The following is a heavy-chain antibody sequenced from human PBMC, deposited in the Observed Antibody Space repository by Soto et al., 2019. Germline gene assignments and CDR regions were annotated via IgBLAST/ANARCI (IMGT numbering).Heavy chain of an antibody. CDR1: GFTFSPSA. Sequence: GASVKVSCKASGFTFSPSAMQWVRQARGQSLEWIGWIVAGNGNTKYSQKLQGRVTITRDTSASTAYMELSSLRSEDTAVYYCARGVAGPLHWFDPWGQGTLVTVSS. D-gene: IGHD6-19*01. V-gene: IGHV1-3*01. J-gene: IGHJ5*02. CDR2: IVAGNGNT. CDR3: ARGVAGPLHWFDP.